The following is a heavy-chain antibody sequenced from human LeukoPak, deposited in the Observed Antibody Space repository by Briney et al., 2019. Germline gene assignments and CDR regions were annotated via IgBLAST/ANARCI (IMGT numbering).Heavy chain of an antibody. Sequence: SETLSLTCAVYGGSITGYYWSWIRQTPGRGLEWVGEIHYTGATSYNPSLKSRATISTDTSKNQFSLRLSSVTAADTAIYYCARGNILTGYCFDFWGQGTLVTVSS. J-gene: IGHJ4*02. D-gene: IGHD3-9*01. V-gene: IGHV4-34*01. CDR1: GGSITGYY. CDR3: ARGNILTGYCFDF. CDR2: IHYTGAT.